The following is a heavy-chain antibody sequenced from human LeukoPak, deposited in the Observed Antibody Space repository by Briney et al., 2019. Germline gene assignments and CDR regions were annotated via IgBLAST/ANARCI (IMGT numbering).Heavy chain of an antibody. V-gene: IGHV4-34*01. J-gene: IGHJ2*01. CDR3: ARAVGVGRGTYFDL. CDR1: GGSFSGYY. CDR2: INHSGST. D-gene: IGHD1-1*01. Sequence: SETLSLTCAVYGGSFSGYYWSWIRQPPGKGLEWIGEINHSGSTKYNPSLKSRVTISVDTSKNQFSLKLSSVTAADTAVYYCARAVGVGRGTYFDLWGRGTLVTVSS.